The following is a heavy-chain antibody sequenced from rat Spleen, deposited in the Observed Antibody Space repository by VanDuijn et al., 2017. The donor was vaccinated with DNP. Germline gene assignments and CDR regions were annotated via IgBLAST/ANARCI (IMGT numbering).Heavy chain of an antibody. V-gene: IGHV4-2*01. CDR2: INKDGTII. J-gene: IGHJ2*01. Sequence: EVSLVESGGGLVQPGRSLKLSCAASGFSFHDSWMGWVRQAPGKGLEWIGEINKDGTIINYVPSLKDKFTISRDNAQDSLYLQMSKLGSEDTAIYYCVEEESGVRYWGQGVMVTVSP. D-gene: IGHD4-3*01. CDR3: VEEESGVRY. CDR1: GFSFHDSW.